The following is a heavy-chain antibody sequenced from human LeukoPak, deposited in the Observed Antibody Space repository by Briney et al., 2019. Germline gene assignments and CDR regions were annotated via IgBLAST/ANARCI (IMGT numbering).Heavy chain of an antibody. CDR2: INHSGST. CDR3: ARGDYGGNPFYDY. V-gene: IGHV4-34*01. J-gene: IGHJ4*02. Sequence: SETLSLTCAVYGGSFSGYYWSWIRQPPGKGLEWLGEINHSGSTNYNPSLKSRVTISVDTSKNQFSLKLSSVTAAGTAVYYCARGDYGGNPFYDYWGQGTLVTVSS. CDR1: GGSFSGYY. D-gene: IGHD4-23*01.